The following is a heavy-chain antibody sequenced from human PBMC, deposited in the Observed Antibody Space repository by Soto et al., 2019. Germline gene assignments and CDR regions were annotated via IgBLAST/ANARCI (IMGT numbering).Heavy chain of an antibody. CDR1: GFTFNNYG. D-gene: IGHD6-13*01. CDR3: AKDQGIAASHGID. CDR2: ISNDGSDK. Sequence: QVQLVESGGGVVQPGRSVRLSCAASGFTFNNYGRHWVRQAPGKGLEWVAVISNDGSDKYYADSVKGRLTISRDNSKNTVYLQMNSLRAEDTAVYYCAKDQGIAASHGIDWGQGTMVTVSS. J-gene: IGHJ3*01. V-gene: IGHV3-30*18.